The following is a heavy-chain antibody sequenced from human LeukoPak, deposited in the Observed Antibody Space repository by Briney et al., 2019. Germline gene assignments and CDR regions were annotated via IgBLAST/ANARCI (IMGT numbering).Heavy chain of an antibody. CDR3: ARGGYYGSGNDFRFDP. CDR2: IYHSGST. Sequence: SETLSLTCTVSGYSISSGYYWGWIRQPPGKGLEWIGSIYHSGSTYYNPSLKSRVTISVDTSKNQFSLKLSSVTAADTAVYYCARGGYYGSGNDFRFDPWGQGTLVTVSS. J-gene: IGHJ5*02. D-gene: IGHD3-10*01. V-gene: IGHV4-38-2*02. CDR1: GYSISSGYY.